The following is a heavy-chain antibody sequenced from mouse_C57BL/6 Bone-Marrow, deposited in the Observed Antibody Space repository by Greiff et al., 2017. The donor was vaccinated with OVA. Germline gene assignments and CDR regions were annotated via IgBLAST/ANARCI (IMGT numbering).Heavy chain of an antibody. V-gene: IGHV1-75*01. CDR1: GYTFTDYY. J-gene: IGHJ2*01. CDR3: ARRSNYFDY. CDR2: IFPGSGST. D-gene: IGHD5-1*01. Sequence: VQLQQSGPELVKPGASVKISCKASGYTFTDYYINWVKQRPGQGLEWIGWIFPGSGSTYYNEKFKDKATLTADKSSSTAYMQLSSLTYEDSAVYYCARRSNYFDYWGQGTTLTVSS.